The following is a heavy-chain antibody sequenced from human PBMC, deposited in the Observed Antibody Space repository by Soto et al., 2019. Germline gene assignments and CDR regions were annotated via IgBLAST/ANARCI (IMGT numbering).Heavy chain of an antibody. J-gene: IGHJ5*02. CDR1: REGMSIDY. CDR3: ARSSGGNFGIIIEGTNWFAT. V-gene: IGHV1-46*01. Sequence: ASLNGAWKAAREGMSIDYSNWVRKATRQGLEWMGVINPHGGSTAYAQKFKGRVTLTRDTSASTVYMEVSSLTSEDTAMYYCARSSGGNFGIIIEGTNWFATWGQGPLVTVSS. D-gene: IGHD1-26*01. CDR2: INPHGGST.